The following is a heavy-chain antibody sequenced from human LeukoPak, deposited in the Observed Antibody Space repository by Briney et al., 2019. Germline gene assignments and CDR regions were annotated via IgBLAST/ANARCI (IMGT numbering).Heavy chain of an antibody. J-gene: IGHJ3*02. V-gene: IGHV3-21*01. CDR1: GFTFSSYS. CDR3: ARRALRWNAFGI. CDR2: ISSSSSYI. D-gene: IGHD4-23*01. Sequence: GGSLRLSCAASGFTFSSYSMNWVRQAPGKGLEWVSSISSSSSYIYYADSVKGRFTISRDNAKNSLYLQMNSLRAEDTAVYYCARRALRWNAFGIWGQGTMVTVSS.